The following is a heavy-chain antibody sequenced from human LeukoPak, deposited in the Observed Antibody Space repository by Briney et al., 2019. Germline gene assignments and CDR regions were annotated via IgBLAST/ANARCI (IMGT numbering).Heavy chain of an antibody. J-gene: IGHJ6*03. Sequence: GASVKVSCKASGGTFSSYAISWVRQAPGQGLEWMGGIIPIFGTANYAQKFQGRVTITADKSTSTAYMELSSLRSEDTAVYYCARVWSNDYYYYYYMDVWGKGTTVTISS. V-gene: IGHV1-69*06. D-gene: IGHD3-3*01. CDR3: ARVWSNDYYYYYYMDV. CDR1: GGTFSSYA. CDR2: IIPIFGTA.